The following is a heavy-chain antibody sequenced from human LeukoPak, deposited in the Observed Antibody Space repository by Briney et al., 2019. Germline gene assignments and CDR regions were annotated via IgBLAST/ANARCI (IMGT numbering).Heavy chain of an antibody. V-gene: IGHV4-4*07. CDR3: ARDAGNYRSGGLDY. CDR2: IYSTGST. D-gene: IGHD3-10*01. Sequence: SETLSLTCSVSGDSIITYYWSWIRQPAGEGLEWIGRIYSTGSTNYNPSLKSRVTMSVDTSKNQFSLKLSSVTAADTAVYSCARDAGNYRSGGLDYWGQGTLVTVSS. CDR1: GDSIITYY. J-gene: IGHJ4*02.